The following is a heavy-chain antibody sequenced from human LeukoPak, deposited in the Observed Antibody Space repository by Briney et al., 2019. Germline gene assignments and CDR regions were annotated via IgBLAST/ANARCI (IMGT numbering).Heavy chain of an antibody. CDR1: GFTFSSYS. D-gene: IGHD2-8*01. CDR3: ARDLIGHAGRRGFDY. Sequence: PGGSLRLSCAASGFTFSSYSMNWVRQAPGKGLEWVSSISSSSSYIYYADSVKGRFTISRDNAKNSLYLQMNSLRAEDTAVYYCARDLIGHAGRRGFDYWGQGTLVTVSS. J-gene: IGHJ4*02. CDR2: ISSSSSYI. V-gene: IGHV3-21*01.